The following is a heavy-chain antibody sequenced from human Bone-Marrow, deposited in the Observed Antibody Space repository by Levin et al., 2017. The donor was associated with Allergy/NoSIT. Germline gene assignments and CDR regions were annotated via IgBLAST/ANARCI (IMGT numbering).Heavy chain of an antibody. V-gene: IGHV1-69*13. J-gene: IGHJ6*02. CDR3: ARDCSTSSCASMDV. CDR1: GGTFSSSA. D-gene: IGHD2-2*01. CDR2: IIPIFGPI. Sequence: AASVKVSCKASGGTFSSSAISWVRQAPGQGLEWMGGIIPIFGPINYAQKFQGRVTIIADESTSTVHMELSSLRSEDTAVYYCARDCSTSSCASMDVWGQGTTVTVSS.